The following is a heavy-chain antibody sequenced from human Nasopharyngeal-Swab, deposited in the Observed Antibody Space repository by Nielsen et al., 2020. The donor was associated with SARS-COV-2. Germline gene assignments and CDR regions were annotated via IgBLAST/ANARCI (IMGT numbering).Heavy chain of an antibody. Sequence: SETLSLTCSVSGGSNSRYYWSWVRQSPGKGLEWIGNMYKSGNTNYNPSLKSRVTISVDTSKNQFSLKLSSVTAADTAVYYCTSTFEMNPYYGVGVWGQGTTVTVSS. J-gene: IGHJ6*02. CDR3: TSTFEMNPYYGVGV. V-gene: IGHV4-59*01. CDR2: MYKSGNT. CDR1: GGSNSRYY. D-gene: IGHD5-24*01.